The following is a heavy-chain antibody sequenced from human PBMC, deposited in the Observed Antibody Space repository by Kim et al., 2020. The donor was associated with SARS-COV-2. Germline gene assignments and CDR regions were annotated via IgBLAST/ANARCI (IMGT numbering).Heavy chain of an antibody. Sequence: ASVKVSCKFSGYTLTELSMHWVRQAPGKGLEWMGGFDPEDGETIYAQKFQGRVTMTEDTSTDTAYMELSSLRSEDTAVYYCATAKSPYSNSYMDVWGKGTTVTVSS. CDR1: GYTLTELS. V-gene: IGHV1-24*01. J-gene: IGHJ6*03. CDR2: FDPEDGET. D-gene: IGHD6-13*01. CDR3: ATAKSPYSNSYMDV.